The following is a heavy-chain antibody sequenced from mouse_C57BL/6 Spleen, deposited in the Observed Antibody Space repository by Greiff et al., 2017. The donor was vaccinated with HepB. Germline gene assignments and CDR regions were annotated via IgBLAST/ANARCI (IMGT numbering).Heavy chain of an antibody. Sequence: VQLQQSGTELVKPGASVKLSCKASGYTFTSYWMHWVKQRPGQGLEWIGYINPSNGGTNYNEKFKSQATLTVDKSSSTAYMQLSSLTSEDSAVYYSARSGVTTVESDIDHWGQGTTRTVSS. V-gene: IGHV1-53*01. CDR1: GYTFTSYW. D-gene: IGHD1-1*01. CDR2: INPSNGGT. J-gene: IGHJ2*01. CDR3: ARSGVTTVESDIDH.